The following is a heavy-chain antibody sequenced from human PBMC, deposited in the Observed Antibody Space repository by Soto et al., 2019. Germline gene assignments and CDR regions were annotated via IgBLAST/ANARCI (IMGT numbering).Heavy chain of an antibody. D-gene: IGHD2-15*01. CDR2: IIPILGIA. CDR3: ARTYCSGGSCSGQTSYYYGMDV. Sequence: QVQLVQSGAEVKKPGSSVKVSCKASGGTFSSYTISWVRQAPGQGLEWMGRIIPILGIANYAQKFQGRVTITEDKSTSTAYMELSSLRSEDTAVYSCARTYCSGGSCSGQTSYYYGMDVWGQGTTVTVSS. V-gene: IGHV1-69*02. J-gene: IGHJ6*02. CDR1: GGTFSSYT.